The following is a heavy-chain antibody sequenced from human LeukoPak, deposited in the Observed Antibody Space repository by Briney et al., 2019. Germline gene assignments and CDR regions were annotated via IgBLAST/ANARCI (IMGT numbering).Heavy chain of an antibody. CDR3: ATKFVDGYSSGWYVFDS. Sequence: GGSLRLSCAASGFTVSSNYMNWVRQAPGKGLEWVSVIYSGGTTYYTDSVQGRFTISRDNSKSTLYLQMNSLRAEDTAVYYCATKFVDGYSSGWYVFDSWGQGTLVTVSS. V-gene: IGHV3-53*01. CDR1: GFTVSSNY. D-gene: IGHD6-19*01. J-gene: IGHJ4*02. CDR2: IYSGGTT.